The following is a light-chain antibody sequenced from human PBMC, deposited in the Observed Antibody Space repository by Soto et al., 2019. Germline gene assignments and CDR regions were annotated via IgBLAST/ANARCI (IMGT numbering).Light chain of an antibody. CDR2: EVT. V-gene: IGLV2-14*01. CDR3: SSYTTYSTWV. J-gene: IGLJ3*02. CDR1: SSDVGSYNF. Sequence: QSVLTQPASVSGSPGQSITISCTGTSSDVGSYNFVSWYQHYPGEAPKLLIFEVTHRPSGVSNRFSGSKSGSTASLTISGLQAEDEADYYCSSYTTYSTWVFCGVTKLTVL.